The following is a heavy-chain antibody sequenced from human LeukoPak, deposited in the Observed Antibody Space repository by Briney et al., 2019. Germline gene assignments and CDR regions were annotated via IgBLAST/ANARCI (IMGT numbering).Heavy chain of an antibody. CDR2: ISYDGSNK. Sequence: PGGSLRLSCAASGFTFSSCAMHWVRQAPGKGLEWVAVISYDGSNKYYADSVKGRFTISRDNSKNTLYLQMNSLRAEDTAVYYCARETIAVVRSPHFDYWGQGTLVTVSS. J-gene: IGHJ4*02. CDR3: ARETIAVVRSPHFDY. D-gene: IGHD6-19*01. V-gene: IGHV3-30-3*01. CDR1: GFTFSSCA.